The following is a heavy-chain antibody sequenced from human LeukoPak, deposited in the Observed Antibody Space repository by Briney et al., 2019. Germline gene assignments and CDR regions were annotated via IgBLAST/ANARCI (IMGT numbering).Heavy chain of an antibody. CDR1: VFNFTAYW. CDR3: AVSNGGYGP. CDR2: INSDGTTT. D-gene: IGHD5-12*01. J-gene: IGHJ5*02. Sequence: PGGSLRLSCASSVFNFTAYWMHWVRQDPRQGLLWVARINSDGTTTNYADSVKGRFTTSRDNAKNTLFLQMNSLRAEDTAVYFCAVSNGGYGPWGQGALVTVSS. V-gene: IGHV3-74*01.